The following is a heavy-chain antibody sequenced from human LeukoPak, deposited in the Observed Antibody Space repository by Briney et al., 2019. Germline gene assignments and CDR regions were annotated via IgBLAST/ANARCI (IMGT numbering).Heavy chain of an antibody. D-gene: IGHD3-22*01. V-gene: IGHV4-39*01. CDR2: IYYSGST. CDR3: ARGHSVEYYYDSSGYYGPSDDY. Sequence: PSETLSLTCTVSGGSISSSSYYWGWIRQPPGKGLEWIGSIYYSGSTYYNPSLKSRVTISVDTSKNQFSLKLSSVTAADTAVYYCARGHSVEYYYDSSGYYGPSDDYWGQGTLVTVSS. J-gene: IGHJ4*02. CDR1: GGSISSSSYY.